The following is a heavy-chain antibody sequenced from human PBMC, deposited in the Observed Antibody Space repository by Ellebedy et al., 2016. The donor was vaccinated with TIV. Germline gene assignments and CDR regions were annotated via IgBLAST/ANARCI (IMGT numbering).Heavy chain of an antibody. CDR2: ISYDGSNK. CDR3: ARDYYDSSGYSPFGY. Sequence: GGSLRLXXAASGFTFSSYGMHWVRQAPGKGLEWVAVISYDGSNKYYADSVKGRFTISRDNAKNSLYLQMNSLRAEDTAVYYCARDYYDSSGYSPFGYWGQGTLVTVSS. CDR1: GFTFSSYG. D-gene: IGHD3-22*01. V-gene: IGHV3-30*03. J-gene: IGHJ4*02.